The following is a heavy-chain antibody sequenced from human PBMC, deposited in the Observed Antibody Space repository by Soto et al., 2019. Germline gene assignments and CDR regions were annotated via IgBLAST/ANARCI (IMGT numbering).Heavy chain of an antibody. CDR3: ARDVGMVTTGTWSAS. D-gene: IGHD4-17*01. Sequence: SETLSLSWTVAGGSSSGGGDCWSWIRQHPGKGLEWIGYIHYSGTTYYNPSLRSRVIISVDTSKNQFSLKLSSMTAADTAVYYCARDVGMVTTGTWSASWGQGTLVPVSS. CDR1: GGSSSGGGDC. CDR2: IHYSGTT. V-gene: IGHV4-31*02. J-gene: IGHJ5*01.